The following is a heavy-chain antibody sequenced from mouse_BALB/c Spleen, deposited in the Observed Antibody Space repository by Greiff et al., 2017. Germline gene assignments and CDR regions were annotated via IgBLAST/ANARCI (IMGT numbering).Heavy chain of an antibody. CDR1: GYSITSGYY. J-gene: IGHJ3*01. D-gene: IGHD6-1*01. Sequence: EVQLQQSGPGLVKPSQSLSLTCSVTGYSITSGYYWNWIRQFPGNKLEWMGYISYDGSNNYNPSLKNRISITRDTSKNQFFLKLNSVTTEDTATYYCARDQPRSLGVYWGQGTLVTVSA. CDR3: ARDQPRSLGVY. CDR2: ISYDGSN. V-gene: IGHV3-6*02.